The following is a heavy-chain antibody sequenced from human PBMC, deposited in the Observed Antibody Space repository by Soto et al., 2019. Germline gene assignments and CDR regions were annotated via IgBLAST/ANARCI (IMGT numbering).Heavy chain of an antibody. Sequence: PGESLKISCRGSGYTFTNYWIGWVRQKPGRGLEWMGIVFPGDSETRYSPSFQGQVTISADKSINTAYLQWSSLKASDTAMYYCALGGTNRLARTSYFQPWGQGTQVTVSS. CDR2: VFPGDSET. D-gene: IGHD2-2*01. CDR3: ALGGTNRLARTSYFQP. CDR1: GYTFTNYW. J-gene: IGHJ1*01. V-gene: IGHV5-51*01.